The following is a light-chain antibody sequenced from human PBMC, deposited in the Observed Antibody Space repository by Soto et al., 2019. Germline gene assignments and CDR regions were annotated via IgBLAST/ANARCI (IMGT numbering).Light chain of an antibody. V-gene: IGLV2-14*01. CDR2: EVS. J-gene: IGLJ3*02. Sequence: QSALTQPASVSGSPGQSITISCTGTSSDVGTYNYVSWYQHHPGKAPKLMIYEVSNRPSGVSNRFSGSKSGNMASLTISGLQAEDEADYYCSSYSSSSTLAVFGGGTKLTVL. CDR1: SSDVGTYNY. CDR3: SSYSSSSTLAV.